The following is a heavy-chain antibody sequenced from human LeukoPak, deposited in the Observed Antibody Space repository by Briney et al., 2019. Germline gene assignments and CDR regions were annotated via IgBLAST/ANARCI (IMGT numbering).Heavy chain of an antibody. CDR3: ATLGNSFDH. CDR1: GASISGSDYN. Sequence: SETLSLTCNVSGASISGSDYNWSWLRQPPGKGLEWIASIFYSGTIYNNPSLKSRTLISVDTSKNQFSLRLTSVTAADTAVYFCATLGNSFDHWGQGTLVTVSS. J-gene: IGHJ5*02. V-gene: IGHV4-30-4*01. CDR2: IFYSGTI.